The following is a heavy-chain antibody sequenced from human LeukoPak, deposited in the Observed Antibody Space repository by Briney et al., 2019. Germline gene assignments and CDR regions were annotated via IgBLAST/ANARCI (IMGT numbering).Heavy chain of an antibody. D-gene: IGHD5-24*01. V-gene: IGHV3-64*01. CDR1: GFTFSSYP. J-gene: IGHJ4*02. CDR3: ARDGGSRWLQLTYYFDF. CDR2: ITSNGGST. Sequence: GGSLRLSCAASGFTFSSYPMHWVRQAPGKGLEFVSAITSNGGSTYYANSVKGRFTISRDNSKNTLYLQMGSLRAEDMAVYYCARDGGSRWLQLTYYFDFWGQGTLVTVSS.